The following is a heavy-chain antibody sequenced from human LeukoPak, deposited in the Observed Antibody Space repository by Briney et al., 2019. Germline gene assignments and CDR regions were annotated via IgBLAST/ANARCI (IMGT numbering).Heavy chain of an antibody. CDR2: INHSGST. CDR1: GGSISSSSYY. V-gene: IGHV4-39*02. J-gene: IGHJ5*02. Sequence: SETLSLTCTVSGGSISSSSYYWSWIRQPPGKGLEWIGEINHSGSTNYNPSLKSRVTISVDTSKNHFSLKLSSVTAADTAVYYCAREYPKGGSYRFDPWGQGTPVTVSS. CDR3: AREYPKGGSYRFDP. D-gene: IGHD1-26*01.